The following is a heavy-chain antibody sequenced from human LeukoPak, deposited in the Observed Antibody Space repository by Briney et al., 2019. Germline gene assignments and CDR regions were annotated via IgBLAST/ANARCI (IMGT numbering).Heavy chain of an antibody. V-gene: IGHV4-30-2*01. CDR3: ASAANYYGSGSYGAFDI. CDR2: IYHSGST. Sequence: SETLSLTCAVSGGSISSGGYSWSWIRQPPGRGLEWIGYIYHSGSTYYNPSLKCRVTISVDRSKNQFSLKLSSVTAADTAVYYCASAANYYGSGSYGAFDIWGQGTMVTVSS. CDR1: GGSISSGGYS. D-gene: IGHD3-10*01. J-gene: IGHJ3*02.